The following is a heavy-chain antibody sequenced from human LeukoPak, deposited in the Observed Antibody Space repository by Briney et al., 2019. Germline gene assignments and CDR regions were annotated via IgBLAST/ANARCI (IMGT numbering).Heavy chain of an antibody. V-gene: IGHV3-48*01. CDR2: ISSSSSTI. CDR1: GFTFSSYS. Sequence: GGSLRLSCAASGFTFSSYSMNWVRQAPGKGLEWVSYISSSSSTIYYADSVKGRFTISRDNAKNSLYLQMNSLRAEDTAVYYCARYCSSTSCSIGGFRFDPWGQGTLVTVSS. J-gene: IGHJ5*02. D-gene: IGHD2-2*01. CDR3: ARYCSSTSCSIGGFRFDP.